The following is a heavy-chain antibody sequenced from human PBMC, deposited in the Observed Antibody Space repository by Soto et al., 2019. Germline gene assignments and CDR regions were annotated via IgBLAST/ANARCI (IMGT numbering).Heavy chain of an antibody. CDR3: ARGATLHSISSVY. D-gene: IGHD6-6*01. Sequence: EVQLVESGGGLVQPGGSLRLSCAASGFTFSSYWMHWVRQAPGKGLVWVSRINTDGSSTSYADSVKGRFTISRDNAKTTLYLKMNSLTAEDTAVYFCARGATLHSISSVYWGQGNLVTVSS. V-gene: IGHV3-74*01. J-gene: IGHJ4*02. CDR2: INTDGSST. CDR1: GFTFSSYW.